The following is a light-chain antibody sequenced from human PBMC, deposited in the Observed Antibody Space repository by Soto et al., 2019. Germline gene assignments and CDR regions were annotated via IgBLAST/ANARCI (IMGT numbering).Light chain of an antibody. Sequence: EIILTQSPDTLSLSPGERATLSCRASQTVSSNYLAWCQQRPGQAPRLLIYGASTRAAGIPDRFSGSGSGTDFTLTITRREPEDSAVYFGQQYTGPPTTFGQGTRLEIK. CDR2: GAS. CDR3: QQYTGPPTT. J-gene: IGKJ5*01. CDR1: QTVSSNY. V-gene: IGKV3-20*01.